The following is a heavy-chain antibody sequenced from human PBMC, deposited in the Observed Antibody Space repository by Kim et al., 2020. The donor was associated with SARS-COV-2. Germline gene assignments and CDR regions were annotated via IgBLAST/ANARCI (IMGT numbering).Heavy chain of an antibody. CDR1: GGSISSGGYS. Sequence: SETLSLTCAVSGGSISSGGYSWSWIRQPPGKGLEWIGYIYHSGSTYYNPSLKSRVTISVDRSKNQFSLKLSSVTAADTAVYYCARHVGSEPDTDPAFDIWGQGTMVTVSS. CDR2: IYHSGST. D-gene: IGHD2-15*01. CDR3: ARHVGSEPDTDPAFDI. V-gene: IGHV4-30-2*01. J-gene: IGHJ3*02.